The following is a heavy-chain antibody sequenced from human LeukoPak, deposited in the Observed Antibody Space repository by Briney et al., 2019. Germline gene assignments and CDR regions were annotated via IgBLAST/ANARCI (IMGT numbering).Heavy chain of an antibody. D-gene: IGHD5-18*01. Sequence: PGGSLRLPCAASGFTFSSYAMHWVRQAPGKGLEWVAVISYDGSNKYYADSVKGRFTISRDNSKNTLYLQMNSLRAEDTAVYYCARDRPNVDTATDYYYYGMDVWGQGTTVTVSS. CDR3: ARDRPNVDTATDYYYYGMDV. V-gene: IGHV3-30-3*01. CDR2: ISYDGSNK. CDR1: GFTFSSYA. J-gene: IGHJ6*02.